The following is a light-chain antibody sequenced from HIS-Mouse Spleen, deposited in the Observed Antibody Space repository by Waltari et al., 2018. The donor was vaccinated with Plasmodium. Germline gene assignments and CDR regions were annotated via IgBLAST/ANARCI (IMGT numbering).Light chain of an antibody. Sequence: SYVLTQPPSVSVAPGQTARITCGGNNIGSKSVHWYQQKPGQAPVLVVYDDSARPSGSPGRFSGSNAGNTATLTSSRVEAGDEADYCCQVWDSSSDHPVFGGGTKLTVL. J-gene: IGLJ2*01. CDR1: NIGSKS. V-gene: IGLV3-21*02. CDR2: DDS. CDR3: QVWDSSSDHPV.